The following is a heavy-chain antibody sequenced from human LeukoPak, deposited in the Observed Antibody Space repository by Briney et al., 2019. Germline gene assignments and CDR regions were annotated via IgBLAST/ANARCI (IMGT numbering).Heavy chain of an antibody. D-gene: IGHD5-12*01. CDR2: INPYNGNT. V-gene: IGHV1-18*01. Sequence: ASVNVSCKASGYTFTTYGISWVRQAPGQGLEWMGWINPYNGNTNYAQKLQGRVTMTTDTSTSTAYMELRSLRSDDTAVYYCARVMHWDIVMARGRGMDVWGQGTTVTVSS. J-gene: IGHJ6*02. CDR3: ARVMHWDIVMARGRGMDV. CDR1: GYTFTTYG.